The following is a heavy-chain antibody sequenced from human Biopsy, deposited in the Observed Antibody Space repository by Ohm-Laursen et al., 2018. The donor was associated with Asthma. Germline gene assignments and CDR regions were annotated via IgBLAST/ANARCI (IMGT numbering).Heavy chain of an antibody. CDR3: AKDFRGIAVAGDRGFDY. Sequence: SLRLSCAASGFTVSRDHMFWVRQAPGKGLERVSAITGSGGNTYYADSVRGRFTISRDNSKSTLFLQMDSLSAEDTAVYYCAKDFRGIAVAGDRGFDYWGQGTLVTVSS. V-gene: IGHV3-23*01. CDR1: GFTVSRDH. CDR2: ITGSGGNT. J-gene: IGHJ4*02. D-gene: IGHD6-19*01.